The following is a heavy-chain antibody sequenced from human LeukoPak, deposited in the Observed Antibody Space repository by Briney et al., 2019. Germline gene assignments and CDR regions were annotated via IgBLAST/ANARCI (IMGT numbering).Heavy chain of an antibody. D-gene: IGHD2-15*01. Sequence: SETLSLTCTVSGGSINSALYYWAWIRQTPDQQLEWIGSVSHDGITKYSPSLKSRVTISVDTSKNQFSLKLSSVTAADTAVYYCARHFPLMGGYYYYYYMDVWGKGTTVTVSS. CDR1: GGSINSALYY. CDR2: VSHDGIT. CDR3: ARHFPLMGGYYYYYYMDV. J-gene: IGHJ6*03. V-gene: IGHV4-39*01.